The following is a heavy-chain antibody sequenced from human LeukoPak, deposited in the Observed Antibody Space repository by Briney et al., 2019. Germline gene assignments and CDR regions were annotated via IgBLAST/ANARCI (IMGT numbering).Heavy chain of an antibody. V-gene: IGHV5-51*01. D-gene: IGHD6-6*01. CDR1: GSCVTIYV. J-gene: IGHJ6*02. Sequence: GESLKISLGGSGSCVTIYVGACGRQMPGKGLEWMGIIYPGDSDARYSPSFQGQVTISADKSISTAYLQWSSLKASDAAIYYSESACESSSYNNGMNVWGQGTTVTVSS. CDR2: IYPGDSDA. CDR3: ESACESSSYNNGMNV.